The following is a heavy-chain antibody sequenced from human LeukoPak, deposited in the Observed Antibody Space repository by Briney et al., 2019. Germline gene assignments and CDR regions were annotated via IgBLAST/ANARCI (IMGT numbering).Heavy chain of an antibody. CDR3: AKVGESGGVWKYYFDY. CDR2: IKHDGSEK. Sequence: GGSLRLSCAASGFTFNNYWMNWVRQAPGKGLEWVANIKHDGSEKYYVDSVKGRFTISRDNARKSVYLQMNSLRAEDTAVYYCAKVGESGGVWKYYFDYWGQGTLVTVSS. D-gene: IGHD2-15*01. V-gene: IGHV3-7*03. J-gene: IGHJ4*02. CDR1: GFTFNNYW.